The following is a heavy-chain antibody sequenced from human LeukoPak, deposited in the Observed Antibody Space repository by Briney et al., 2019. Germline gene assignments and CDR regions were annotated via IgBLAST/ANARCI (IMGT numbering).Heavy chain of an antibody. J-gene: IGHJ4*02. CDR1: GGSISSGPYY. V-gene: IGHV4-39*01. CDR3: ARGYYDSSGYYQALDY. CDR2: IYYSGTT. Sequence: SETLSLTCTVSGGSISSGPYYWGWIRQPPGKGLESIGSIYYSGTTFYMPSLKSRVTISVDTSKNQFSLRLTSVTAADTAVYYCARGYYDSSGYYQALDYWGQGTLVTVSS. D-gene: IGHD3-22*01.